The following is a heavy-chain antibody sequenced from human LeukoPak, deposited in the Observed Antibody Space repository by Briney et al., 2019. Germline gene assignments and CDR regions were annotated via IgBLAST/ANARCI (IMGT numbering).Heavy chain of an antibody. CDR3: ATLLLWFGELYFDY. V-gene: IGHV4-31*03. J-gene: IGHJ4*02. Sequence: SETLSHTCTVSGGSISSGGYYWSWIRQHPGKGLEWIGYIYYSGSTYYNPSLKSRVTISVDTSKNQFSLKLSSVTAADTAVYYCATLLLWFGELYFDYWGQGTLVTVSS. CDR1: GGSISSGGYY. D-gene: IGHD3-10*01. CDR2: IYYSGST.